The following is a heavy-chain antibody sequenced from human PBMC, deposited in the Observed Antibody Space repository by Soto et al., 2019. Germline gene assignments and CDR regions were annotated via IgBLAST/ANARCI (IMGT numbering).Heavy chain of an antibody. D-gene: IGHD3-10*01. CDR2: IGTAGDT. CDR1: GFTFSSYD. J-gene: IGHJ4*02. CDR3: ARGGRFGELDDFDY. V-gene: IGHV3-13*01. Sequence: GGSLRLSCAASGFTFSSYDMHWVRQATGKGLEWVSAIGTAGDTYYPGSVKGRFTISRENAKNSLYLQMNSLRAGDTAVYYCARGGRFGELDDFDYWGQGTLVTVSS.